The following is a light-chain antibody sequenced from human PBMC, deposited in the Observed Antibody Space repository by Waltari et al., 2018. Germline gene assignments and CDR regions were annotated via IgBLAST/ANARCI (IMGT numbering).Light chain of an antibody. V-gene: IGKV1-39*01. CDR1: QSIITY. J-gene: IGKJ2*01. CDR2: GAS. CDR3: QQSYSSPYT. Sequence: DIQMTQSPSSLSASVGDRVTITCRASQSIITYLNWYQQKPGKAPNLLISGASSLHTGGPSRFSGSGSGTDFTLTISSLQPEDFAIYYCQQSYSSPYTFGQGTKVE.